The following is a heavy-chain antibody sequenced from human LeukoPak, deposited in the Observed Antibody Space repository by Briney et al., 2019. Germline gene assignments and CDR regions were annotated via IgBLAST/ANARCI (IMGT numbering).Heavy chain of an antibody. D-gene: IGHD6-19*01. V-gene: IGHV3-7*01. J-gene: IGHJ4*02. CDR1: GFSLSSYW. Sequence: GGSLRLSCAASGFSLSSYWVTWVRQAPGTGLEWVANINPGGTETYYVEPVKGRFTISRDNAKNLVYLQMNSLRAEDSAVYHCGRFGYVAGVDLWGQGTLGTVSS. CDR2: INPGGTET. CDR3: GRFGYVAGVDL.